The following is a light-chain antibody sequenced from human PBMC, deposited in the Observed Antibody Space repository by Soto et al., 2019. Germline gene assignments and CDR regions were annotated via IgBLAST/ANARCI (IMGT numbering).Light chain of an antibody. V-gene: IGLV2-23*02. CDR3: CSFAGSNPFPYV. CDR1: ISDVGSHNL. J-gene: IGLJ1*01. CDR2: EVN. Sequence: QSVLTQPASLSGSPGQSITISCTGTISDVGSHNLVSWYQQHPDKAPKLIIYEVNERPSGVSSRFSGSKSGNTASLTVSGLQPDDEADYHCCSFAGSNPFPYVFGTGTKVTVL.